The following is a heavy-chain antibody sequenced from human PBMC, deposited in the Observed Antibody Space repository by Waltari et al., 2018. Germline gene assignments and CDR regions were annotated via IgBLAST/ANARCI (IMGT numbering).Heavy chain of an antibody. CDR3: ARVQITMVRGVIPHFFDY. D-gene: IGHD3-10*01. CDR1: GYSISSGYY. CDR2: IYHSGST. V-gene: IGHV4-38-2*01. J-gene: IGHJ4*02. Sequence: QVQLQESGPGLVKPSETLSLTCAVSGYSISSGYYWGWIRQPPGKGLEWIGSIYHSGSTYYNPSLKSRVTISVDTSKNQFSLKLSSVTAADTAVYYCARVQITMVRGVIPHFFDYWGQGTLVTVSS.